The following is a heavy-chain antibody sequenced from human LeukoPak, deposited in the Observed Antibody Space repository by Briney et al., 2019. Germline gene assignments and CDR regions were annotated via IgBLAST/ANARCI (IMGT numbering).Heavy chain of an antibody. CDR2: IYYSGNT. D-gene: IGHD2-15*01. J-gene: IGHJ4*02. V-gene: IGHV4-39*07. CDR1: GGSISSTSVY. CDR3: ARRSGGTSRADY. Sequence: SETLSLTCTVSGGSISSTSVYWGWMRQPPGKGLEWIGSIYYSGNTYYNSSLQNRVTISVDTSKNQFFLKVSSVTAADTAVYYCARRSGGTSRADYWGQGTLVTVSS.